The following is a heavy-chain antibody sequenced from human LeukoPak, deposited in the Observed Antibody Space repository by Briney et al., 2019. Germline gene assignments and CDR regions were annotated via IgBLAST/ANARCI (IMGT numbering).Heavy chain of an antibody. V-gene: IGHV4-31*03. D-gene: IGHD6-13*01. CDR2: IYYSGRT. J-gene: IGHJ4*02. CDR1: GGSISRGGYY. Sequence: TLSLTCTVSGGSISRGGYYWSWIRQHPGKGLEWIGYIYYSGRTYYNPSLKSRVTISVDTSKNQFSLKLSSVTAADTAVYYCARGVAAAVDYWGQGTLVTVSS. CDR3: ARGVAAAVDY.